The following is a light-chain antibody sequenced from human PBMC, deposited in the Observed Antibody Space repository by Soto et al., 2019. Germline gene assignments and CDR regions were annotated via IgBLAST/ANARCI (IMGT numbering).Light chain of an antibody. V-gene: IGKV1-9*01. CDR2: AAS. J-gene: IGKJ2*01. Sequence: DIQLTQSPSFLSASVGARVTITCRASQGISSYLAWYQQKPGKAPKLLIYAASTLQSGVPSRFSGSGSGTQFTLALSSLEPQDLATYYCQQLKRPVTFGQGTKLEIK. CDR3: QQLKRPVT. CDR1: QGISSY.